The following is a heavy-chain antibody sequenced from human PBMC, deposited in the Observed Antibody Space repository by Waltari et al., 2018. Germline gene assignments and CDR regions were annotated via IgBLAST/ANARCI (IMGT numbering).Heavy chain of an antibody. V-gene: IGHV4-34*01. D-gene: IGHD3-22*01. CDR3: ARGDLHYGSSGFFY. CDR2: IHHSGNT. Sequence: QVQLHQWGAGLLKPSETLSLTCGVSGGSFNAYYWTWVRQPPGKGLEWIGEIHHSGNTDYNPSLNSRLTMSVDTSKKQISLKMSSVTAADTAVYYCARGDLHYGSSGFFYWGQGALVTVSS. CDR1: GGSFNAYY. J-gene: IGHJ4*02.